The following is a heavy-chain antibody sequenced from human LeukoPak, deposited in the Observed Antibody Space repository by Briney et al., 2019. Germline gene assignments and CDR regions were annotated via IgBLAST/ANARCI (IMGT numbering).Heavy chain of an antibody. CDR1: GYTLTELS. CDR3: ARVAKLSSRIVVVPAALNEAYYYGMDV. CDR2: FDPEDGET. V-gene: IGHV1-24*01. J-gene: IGHJ6*04. Sequence: ASVKVSCKVSGYTLTELSMHWVRQAPGKGLEWMGGFDPEDGETIYAQKFQGRVTMTTDTSTSTAYMELRSLRSDDTAVYYCARVAKLSSRIVVVPAALNEAYYYGMDVWGKGTTVTVSS. D-gene: IGHD2-2*01.